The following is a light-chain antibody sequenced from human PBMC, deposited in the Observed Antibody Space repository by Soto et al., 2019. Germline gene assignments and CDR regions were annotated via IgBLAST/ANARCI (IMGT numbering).Light chain of an antibody. J-gene: IGKJ4*01. Sequence: EIVLTQSPGTLSLSPGERATLSCRASQSVSSSYLAWYQQKPGQAPRLLIYGASSRATGIPDRFSGSGSGTDFTLTISRLEPEDFPVYYCQQYGSSFLTFGGGTKVEIK. V-gene: IGKV3-20*01. CDR3: QQYGSSFLT. CDR1: QSVSSSY. CDR2: GAS.